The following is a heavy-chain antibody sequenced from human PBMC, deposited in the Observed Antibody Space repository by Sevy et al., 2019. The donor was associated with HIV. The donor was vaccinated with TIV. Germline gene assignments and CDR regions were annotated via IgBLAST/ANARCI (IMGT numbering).Heavy chain of an antibody. J-gene: IGHJ4*01. CDR3: ARGGGGFYGDYPFDY. Sequence: GGSLRLSCSASGFAFSAYWMVWVRQGPGKGLEWVANIKQDGSEQNYVDSVEGRFTISRDNGKNLLYLQMNDLRAEDTGVYLCARGGGGFYGDYPFDYWGHGTLVTVSS. CDR2: IKQDGSEQ. CDR1: GFAFSAYW. V-gene: IGHV3-7*04. D-gene: IGHD4-17*01.